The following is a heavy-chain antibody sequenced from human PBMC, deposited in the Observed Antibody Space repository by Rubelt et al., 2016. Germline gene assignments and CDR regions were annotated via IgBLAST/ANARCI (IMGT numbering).Heavy chain of an antibody. CDR3: ASRLSSVVPAASVGMDV. D-gene: IGHD2-2*01. V-gene: IGHV5-10-1*01. Sequence: EVQLVQSGAEVKKPGESLKISCKGPGYSFTSYWIGWVRQMPGKGLEWMGRIDPSDSYTNYSPSFQGHVTISADKSISTAYLQWSSLKASDTAMYYGASRLSSVVPAASVGMDVWGQGTLVTVSS. CDR2: IDPSDSYT. CDR1: GYSFTSYW. J-gene: IGHJ4*02.